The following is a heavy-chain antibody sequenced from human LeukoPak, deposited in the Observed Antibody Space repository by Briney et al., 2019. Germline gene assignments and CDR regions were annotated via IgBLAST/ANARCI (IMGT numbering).Heavy chain of an antibody. CDR3: ARSLITMVRGVIGGDYFDY. Sequence: GGSLRLSCAASGFSVSTNYMSWVRQAPGKGLEWVSIIYGGGNTYYADSVKGRFTISRDNSKNTLYLQMNSLRAEDTAVYYCARSLITMVRGVIGGDYFDYWGQGTLVTVSS. J-gene: IGHJ4*02. V-gene: IGHV3-66*01. CDR1: GFSVSTNY. CDR2: IYGGGNT. D-gene: IGHD3-10*01.